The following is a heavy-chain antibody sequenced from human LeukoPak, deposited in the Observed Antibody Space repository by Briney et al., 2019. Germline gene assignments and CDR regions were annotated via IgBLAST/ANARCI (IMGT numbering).Heavy chain of an antibody. CDR3: AGEVVRDVSGVDYTWLDP. CDR1: GFNFNTYG. Sequence: PGRSLRLSCAASGFNFNTYGMRWVRQTPGKGLEWVAVIWHDGSDEYYADSVKGRFTISRDNSKSLVYLQMDSLRDEDTAVYYCAGEVVRDVSGVDYTWLDPWGQGTLVFVS. CDR2: IWHDGSDE. J-gene: IGHJ5*02. D-gene: IGHD2-8*01. V-gene: IGHV3-33*01.